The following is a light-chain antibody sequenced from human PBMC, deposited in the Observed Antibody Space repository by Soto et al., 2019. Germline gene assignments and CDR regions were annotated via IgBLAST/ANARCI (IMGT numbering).Light chain of an antibody. CDR2: AIA. Sequence: DVQMTQSPSSLSASVGDRVTISCRASQYIGDSLNWYQQKPGQPPKLLIYAIASLQSGVPSRFSGSGSGTEFTLTINNVQPEDFATYWCQQSTSAVPITFGQGTRLEIK. CDR3: QQSTSAVPIT. J-gene: IGKJ5*01. V-gene: IGKV1-39*01. CDR1: QYIGDS.